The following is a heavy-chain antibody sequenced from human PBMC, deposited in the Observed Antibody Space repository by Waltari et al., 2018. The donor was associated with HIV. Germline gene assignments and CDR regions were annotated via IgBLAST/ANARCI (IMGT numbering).Heavy chain of an antibody. V-gene: IGHV4-59*01. CDR1: GGSISSYY. CDR3: ARGVAFGGYYYGMDV. J-gene: IGHJ6*02. D-gene: IGHD2-21*01. Sequence: QVQLQESGPGLVKPSETLSLTCTVSGGSISSYYWSWIRQPPGKGREWIGYIYYSGSTHYNPSPKSRGTISVDTSKNRFSLKLSSVTAADTAVYDCARGVAFGGYYYGMDVWGQGTTVTVSS. CDR2: IYYSGST.